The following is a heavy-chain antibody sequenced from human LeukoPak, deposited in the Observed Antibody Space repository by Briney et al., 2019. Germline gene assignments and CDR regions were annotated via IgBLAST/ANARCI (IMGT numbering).Heavy chain of an antibody. Sequence: SQTLSLTRTVSRVSLSGLYWSWIRQPPGKRLGWIGYVAYTRMAKYNPSLQSRVTISIDTSKSQFSLKLCSVTSADTAVYSCARLLDNDISGDPDAFDVWGQGTTVIVSS. CDR2: VAYTRMA. J-gene: IGHJ3*01. CDR1: RVSLSGLY. CDR3: ARLLDNDISGDPDAFDV. V-gene: IGHV4-59*11. D-gene: IGHD3-22*01.